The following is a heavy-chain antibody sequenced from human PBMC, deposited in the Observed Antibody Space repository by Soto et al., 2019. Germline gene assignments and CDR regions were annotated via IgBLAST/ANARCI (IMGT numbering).Heavy chain of an antibody. Sequence: SETLSLTCSVSGGSMRRYYWNWLRQPAGKGLEWIGRIYSRGDTNYNPSVKSRVTMSVDTSKNEFSLRLKSVTAADTAVYYCAGIGEDVYYGRDVWGQRTTVTVSS. CDR3: AGIGEDVYYGRDV. D-gene: IGHD2-21*01. CDR1: GGSMRRYY. J-gene: IGHJ6*02. CDR2: IYSRGDT. V-gene: IGHV4-4*07.